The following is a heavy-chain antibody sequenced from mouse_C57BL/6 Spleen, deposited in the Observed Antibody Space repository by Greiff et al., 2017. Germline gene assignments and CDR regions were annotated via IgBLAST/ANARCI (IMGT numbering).Heavy chain of an antibody. CDR1: GFTFSDYY. D-gene: IGHD4-1*01. CDR3: AREEAGKGGLAY. CDR2: INYDGSST. J-gene: IGHJ3*01. V-gene: IGHV5-16*01. Sequence: QLVESEGGLVQPGSSMKLSCTASGFTFSDYYMAWVRQVPEKGLEWVANINYDGSSTYYLDSLKSRFIISRDNAKNILYLQMSSLKSEDTATYYCAREEAGKGGLAYWGQGTLVTVSA.